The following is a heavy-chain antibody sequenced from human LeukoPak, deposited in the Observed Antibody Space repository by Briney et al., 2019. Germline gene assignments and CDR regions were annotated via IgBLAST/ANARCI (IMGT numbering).Heavy chain of an antibody. CDR1: GGSIRSASYY. Sequence: SETLSLTCTVSGGSIRSASYYWSWIRQPAGKGLEWIGRIYSSGSTNYNPSLKSRVTISVDTSKNQFSLNLSSVTAADTAVYYCARGGYNSYFDSWGQGTLVTVSS. CDR2: IYSSGST. J-gene: IGHJ4*02. V-gene: IGHV4-61*02. D-gene: IGHD5-18*01. CDR3: ARGGYNSYFDS.